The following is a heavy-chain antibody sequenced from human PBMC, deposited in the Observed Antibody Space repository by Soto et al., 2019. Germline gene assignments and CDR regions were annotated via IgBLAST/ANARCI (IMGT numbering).Heavy chain of an antibody. V-gene: IGHV1-2*04. CDR1: GYTFTGYY. Sequence: ASVKVSCKASGYTFTGYYMHWVRQAPGQGLEWMGWINPNSGGTNYAQKFQGWVTMTRDTSISTAYMELSRLRSDDTAVYYCARGGGSYLDYYHYGMDVWCQGRTVPVSS. D-gene: IGHD1-26*01. CDR2: INPNSGGT. J-gene: IGHJ6*02. CDR3: ARGGGSYLDYYHYGMDV.